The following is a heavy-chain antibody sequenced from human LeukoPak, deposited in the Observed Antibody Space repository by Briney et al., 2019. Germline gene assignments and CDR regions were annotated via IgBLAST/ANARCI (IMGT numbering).Heavy chain of an antibody. CDR2: VIPILDIT. J-gene: IGHJ5*01. D-gene: IGHD2-21*02. CDR1: GGTFSSHA. CDR3: AVLSDGAYCGGDCFYLDS. Sequence: SVTVSCKASGGTFSSHAMNWVRQAPGQGLEWMGGVIPILDITDYAQKFQGRLTITADKSTGTGYMELSSLRSEDSAVYYCAVLSDGAYCGGDCFYLDSWGQGTLVAVSS. V-gene: IGHV1-69*10.